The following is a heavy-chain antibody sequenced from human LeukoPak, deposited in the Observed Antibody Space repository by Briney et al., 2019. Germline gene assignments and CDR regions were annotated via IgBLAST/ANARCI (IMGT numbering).Heavy chain of an antibody. D-gene: IGHD4-17*01. V-gene: IGHV3-30*02. J-gene: IGHJ4*02. CDR2: IRYDGSNK. CDR1: GFTFSFYG. CDR3: AKEIWPTVTTPGWTYFDY. Sequence: GGSLRLSCVASGFTFSFYGMHWVRQAPGKGLEWVAFIRYDGSNKYYADSVRGRFTISRDNSKNTLYLQMNSLRAEDTAVYYCAKEIWPTVTTPGWTYFDYWGQGTLVTVSS.